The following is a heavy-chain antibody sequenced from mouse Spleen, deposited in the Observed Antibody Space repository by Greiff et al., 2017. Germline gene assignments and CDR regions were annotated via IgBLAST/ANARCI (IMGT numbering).Heavy chain of an antibody. J-gene: IGHJ4*01. V-gene: IGHV14-1*01. CDR2: IDPEDGDT. CDR1: GFNIKDYY. CDR3: TRDSYFVDY. Sequence: VQLQQSGAELVRPGVSVKLSCTASGFNIKDYYMHWVKQRPEQGLEWIGMIDPEDGDTEYAPKFQGKATMTADTSSNTPYLQLTSLTSENTAVYCFTRDSYFVDYWGQGTSVTVSS. D-gene: IGHD2-12*01.